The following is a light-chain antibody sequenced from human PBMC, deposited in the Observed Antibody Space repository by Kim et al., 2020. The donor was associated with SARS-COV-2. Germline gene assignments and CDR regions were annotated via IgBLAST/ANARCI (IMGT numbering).Light chain of an antibody. V-gene: IGKV1-5*01. J-gene: IGKJ4*01. CDR3: QQYNSYPLT. CDR1: QSISSW. Sequence: ASVGDRVTITCRASQSISSWLAWYQQKPGKAPKLLIYDASSLESGVPSRFSGSGSWTEFTLTISSLQPDDFATYYCQQYNSYPLTFGGGTKVDIK. CDR2: DAS.